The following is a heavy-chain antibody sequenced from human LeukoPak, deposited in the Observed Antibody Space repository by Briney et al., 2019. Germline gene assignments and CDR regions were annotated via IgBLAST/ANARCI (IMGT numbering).Heavy chain of an antibody. D-gene: IGHD3-22*01. Sequence: GASVKVSCKASGYTFTGYYMHWVRQAPGQGLGWMGWINPNSGGTNYAQKFQGRVTMTRDTSISTAYMELSRLRSDDTAVYYCAREESDYYDRTAPLDIWGQGTMVTVSS. J-gene: IGHJ3*02. V-gene: IGHV1-2*02. CDR2: INPNSGGT. CDR3: AREESDYYDRTAPLDI. CDR1: GYTFTGYY.